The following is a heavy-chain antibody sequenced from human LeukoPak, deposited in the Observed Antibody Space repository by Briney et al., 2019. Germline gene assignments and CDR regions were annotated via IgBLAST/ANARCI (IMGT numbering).Heavy chain of an antibody. CDR1: GYTFTGYY. V-gene: IGHV1-2*06. CDR2: INPNSGGT. CDR3: ARDSRSNWGLKFRGAFDI. Sequence: EASVKVSCKASGYTFTGYYMHWVRQAPGQGLEWMGRINPNSGGTNYAQKFQGRVTITTDESTSTAYMELSSLRSEDTAVYYCARDSRSNWGLKFRGAFDIWGQGTMVTVSS. D-gene: IGHD7-27*01. J-gene: IGHJ3*02.